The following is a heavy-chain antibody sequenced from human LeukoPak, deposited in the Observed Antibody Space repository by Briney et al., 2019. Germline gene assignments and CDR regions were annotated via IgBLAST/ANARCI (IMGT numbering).Heavy chain of an antibody. CDR2: INSDGSST. CDR3: ARTHATAIHYDY. CDR1: RFTFSSYW. J-gene: IGHJ4*02. Sequence: GGSLRLSCAASRFTFSSYWIHWVRQAPGKGLVWVSRINSDGSSTSYADSVKGRFTISRDNAKNTLYLQMNSLRAEDTAVYYCARTHATAIHYDYWGQGTLVTVSS. D-gene: IGHD4-17*01. V-gene: IGHV3-74*01.